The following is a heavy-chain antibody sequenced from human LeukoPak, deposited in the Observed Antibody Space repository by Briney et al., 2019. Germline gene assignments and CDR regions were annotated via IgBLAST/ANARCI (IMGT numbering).Heavy chain of an antibody. Sequence: ASVKVSCKASGYTFTSYDINWVRQAPGQGLEWMGWMNPNSGNTGYAQKFQGRVTMTRNTSISTAYMELSSLRSEDTAVYYCASERIAVAGTKAFDIWGQGTMVTVSS. V-gene: IGHV1-8*01. CDR2: MNPNSGNT. CDR1: GYTFTSYD. CDR3: ASERIAVAGTKAFDI. D-gene: IGHD6-19*01. J-gene: IGHJ3*02.